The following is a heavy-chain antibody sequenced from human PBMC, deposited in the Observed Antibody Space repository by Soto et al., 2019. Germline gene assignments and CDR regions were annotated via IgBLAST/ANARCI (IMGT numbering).Heavy chain of an antibody. V-gene: IGHV1-69*01. CDR3: ARDKAGATDGGLRVFDY. D-gene: IGHD1-26*01. CDR1: GGTFSSYA. CDR2: IIPIFGTA. Sequence: QVQLVQSGAEVKKPGSSVKVSCKASGGTFSSYAISWVRQAPEQGLEWMGGIIPIFGTANYAQKFQGRVTITADESTSTAYMELSSLRSEDTAVYYCARDKAGATDGGLRVFDYWGQGTLVTVSS. J-gene: IGHJ4*02.